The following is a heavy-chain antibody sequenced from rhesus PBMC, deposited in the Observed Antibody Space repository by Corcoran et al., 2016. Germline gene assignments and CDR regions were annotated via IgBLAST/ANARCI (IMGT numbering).Heavy chain of an antibody. D-gene: IGHD2-15*01. Sequence: QVQLQESGPGLVKPSETLSLTCAVAGYSISSGYGWSWIRQPPGKGLEWIGYIGGSSASTNYNPSLKSRVTISKDTSKNQFSLKLSSVTAADTAVYYCARRRIGNYFDYWGQGVLVTVSS. CDR2: IGGSSAST. J-gene: IGHJ4*01. CDR3: ARRRIGNYFDY. V-gene: IGHV4-127*01. CDR1: GYSISSGYG.